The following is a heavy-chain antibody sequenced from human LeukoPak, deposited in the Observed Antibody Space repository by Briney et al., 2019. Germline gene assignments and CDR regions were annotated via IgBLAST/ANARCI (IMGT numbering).Heavy chain of an antibody. Sequence: GASVKVSCKTSGYTFSKFVITWVRQAPEQGLESMGWISVHHGTTHYVEKFHDRLTLTTDTSTRTAYMELKSLTSDDTAVYYCARDLESDEGDYGDVLPGYWGQGTLVTVS. V-gene: IGHV1-18*01. CDR2: ISVHHGTT. CDR1: GYTFSKFV. J-gene: IGHJ4*02. CDR3: ARDLESDEGDYGDVLPGY. D-gene: IGHD4-17*01.